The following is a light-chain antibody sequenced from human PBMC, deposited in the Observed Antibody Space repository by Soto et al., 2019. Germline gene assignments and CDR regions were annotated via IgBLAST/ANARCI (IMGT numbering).Light chain of an antibody. CDR3: QQYNNWPRT. J-gene: IGKJ5*01. CDR1: QSFSSN. V-gene: IGKV3-15*01. Sequence: IMMTQSPANLSVSPGERATLSCRASQSFSSNLAWYQQKPGQAPRLLIYGASTRATVVPARFSGSGSGTEFTLTISSLQSEDFAVYYCQQYNNWPRTFGQGTRLEIK. CDR2: GAS.